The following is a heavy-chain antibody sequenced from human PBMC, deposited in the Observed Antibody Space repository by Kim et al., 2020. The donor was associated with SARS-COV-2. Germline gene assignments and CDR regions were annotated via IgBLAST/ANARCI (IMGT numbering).Heavy chain of an antibody. J-gene: IGHJ4*02. D-gene: IGHD2-8*02. CDR2: TI. V-gene: IGHV3-48*02. Sequence: TIYYADSVKGRFTISRDNAKNSLYLQMNSLRDEDTAVYYCTRALVTGGYYWGQGTLVTVSS. CDR3: TRALVTGGYY.